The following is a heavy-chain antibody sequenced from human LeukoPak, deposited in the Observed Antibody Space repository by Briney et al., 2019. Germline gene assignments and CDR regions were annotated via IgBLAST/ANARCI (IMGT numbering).Heavy chain of an antibody. CDR2: INQDGSLK. V-gene: IGHV3-7*05. CDR3: ARSGRGSYYFDY. Sequence: AGGSLRLSCAASGFTFSSYWMSWVRQAPGKGVEWVANINQDGSLKYYVDSVKGRFTISRDNAKNSLYLQMNSLRAEDTAVYYCARSGRGSYYFDYWGQGTLVTVSS. D-gene: IGHD1-26*01. J-gene: IGHJ4*02. CDR1: GFTFSSYW.